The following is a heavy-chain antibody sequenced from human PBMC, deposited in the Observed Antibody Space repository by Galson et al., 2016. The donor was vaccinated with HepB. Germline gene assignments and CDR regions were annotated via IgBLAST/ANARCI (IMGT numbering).Heavy chain of an antibody. CDR1: GFTFSTYA. CDR3: AKGRCSGRGCDYFDY. D-gene: IGHD6-19*01. CDR2: ISNSGGIT. J-gene: IGHJ4*02. Sequence: SLRLSCAASGFTFSTYAMGWVRQAPGKGLEWVSAISNSGGITYYADSVKGRFTISRDNSKDTLYLQMNSLRVEDTAIYYCAKGRCSGRGCDYFDYWGQGTLVTVSS. V-gene: IGHV3-23*01.